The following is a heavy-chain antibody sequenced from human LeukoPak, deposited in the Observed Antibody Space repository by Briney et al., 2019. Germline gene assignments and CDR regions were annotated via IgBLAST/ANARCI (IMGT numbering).Heavy chain of an antibody. CDR3: ARVDSAMASGDAFDI. D-gene: IGHD5-18*01. CDR1: VYTFTSYY. Sequence: GASVKVSCKASVYTFTSYYMHWVRQAPGQGLEWMGIINPSGGSTSYAQKFQGRVNMTRDTSTSTVYMELSSLRSEDTAVYYCARVDSAMASGDAFDIWGQGTMVTVSS. CDR2: INPSGGST. V-gene: IGHV1-46*03. J-gene: IGHJ3*02.